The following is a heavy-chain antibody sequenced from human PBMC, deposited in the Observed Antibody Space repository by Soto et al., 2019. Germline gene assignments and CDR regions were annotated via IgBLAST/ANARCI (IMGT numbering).Heavy chain of an antibody. CDR2: VYYSGNT. Sequence: SETLSLTCTVSGGSIINYYWTWVRQPPGKGLEWIGYVYYSGNTNYNPSLESRVTISIDASKNQFSLKMKSVTAADTAVYYCVRDYLLTGFDPWGQGALVTVSS. D-gene: IGHD3-9*01. CDR3: VRDYLLTGFDP. V-gene: IGHV4-59*01. J-gene: IGHJ5*02. CDR1: GGSIINYY.